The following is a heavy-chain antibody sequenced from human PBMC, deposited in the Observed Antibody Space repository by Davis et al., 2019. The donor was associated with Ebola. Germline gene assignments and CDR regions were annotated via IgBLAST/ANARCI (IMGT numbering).Heavy chain of an antibody. CDR2: ISSNGGST. CDR3: AKAASTDFDY. Sequence: GESLKISCSASGFTFSSYAMHWVRQAPGKGLEYVSAISSNGGSTYYADSVKGRFTISRDNSKNTLYLQMNSLRAEDTAVYYCAKAASTDFDYWGQGTLVTVSS. J-gene: IGHJ4*02. V-gene: IGHV3-64*04. D-gene: IGHD2-2*01. CDR1: GFTFSSYA.